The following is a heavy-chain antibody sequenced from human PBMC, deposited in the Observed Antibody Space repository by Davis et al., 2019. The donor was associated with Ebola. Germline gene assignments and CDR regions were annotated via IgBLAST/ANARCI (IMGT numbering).Heavy chain of an antibody. J-gene: IGHJ6*02. Sequence: GESLKISCKGSGYGFTNYWIGWVRQMPGEGLEWMGIIFPGDSDARYSPSFQGQVMFSADKSISTAYLQWSSLKASDTAMYYCARLSSSSWFYGMDVWGQGTTVTVSS. D-gene: IGHD6-13*01. V-gene: IGHV5-51*01. CDR3: ARLSSSSWFYGMDV. CDR2: IFPGDSDA. CDR1: GYGFTNYW.